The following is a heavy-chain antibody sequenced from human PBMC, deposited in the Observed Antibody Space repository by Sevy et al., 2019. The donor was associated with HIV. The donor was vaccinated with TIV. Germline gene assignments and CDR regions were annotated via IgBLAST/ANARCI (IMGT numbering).Heavy chain of an antibody. CDR2: IPFDGSSQ. CDR3: VINTVTTLRFDY. CDR1: GLTFSRYG. D-gene: IGHD4-17*01. J-gene: IGHJ4*02. Sequence: GGSLRLSCAASGLTFSRYGMHWVRQAPGKGLDWVAVIPFDGSSQYYADSVKGRFTISRDNSRKTVSLQMNSLRLEDTAVYYCVINTVTTLRFDYWGQGTVVTVSS. V-gene: IGHV3-30*03.